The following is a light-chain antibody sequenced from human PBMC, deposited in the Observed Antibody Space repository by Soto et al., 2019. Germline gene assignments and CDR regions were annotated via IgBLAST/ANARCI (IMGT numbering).Light chain of an antibody. CDR2: YND. Sequence: QSVLTQPPSVSEAPRQRVTISCSGSSSNIGNNAVNWYQHLPGKAPKLLVFYNDLLPSGVSDRLSGSKSGTSASLAISGLQSEDEDAYYYAAGDDSRNDRVFGGGAKLTVL. CDR3: AAGDDSRNDRV. CDR1: SSNIGNNA. J-gene: IGLJ2*01. V-gene: IGLV1-36*01.